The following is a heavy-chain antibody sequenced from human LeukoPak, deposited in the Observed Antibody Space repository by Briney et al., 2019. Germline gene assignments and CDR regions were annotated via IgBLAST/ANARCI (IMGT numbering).Heavy chain of an antibody. CDR1: GGSIRSSSYY. Sequence: YPSETLSLTCAVSGGSIRSSSYYWGWIRQPPGKGREWIGSIYYSGTTYYNPSLKSRVTISVDTSKNQFSLNLNSVTAADTAVYYCATQVGAARTYFDYWGQGTLVTVSS. D-gene: IGHD6-6*01. J-gene: IGHJ4*02. CDR2: IYYSGTT. CDR3: ATQVGAARTYFDY. V-gene: IGHV4-39*01.